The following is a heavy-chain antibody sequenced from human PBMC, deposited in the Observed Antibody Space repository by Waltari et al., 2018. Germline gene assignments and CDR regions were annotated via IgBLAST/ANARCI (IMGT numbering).Heavy chain of an antibody. CDR2: IYYSGST. CDR1: GGSISSYY. CDR3: ARCFDSSGWDDAFDI. D-gene: IGHD6-19*01. J-gene: IGHJ3*02. V-gene: IGHV4-59*01. Sequence: QVQLQESGPGLVKPSETLSLTCTVSGGSISSYYWSWIRQPPGKGLEWIGYIYYSGSTNYNPSLKSRVTISVDTSKNQFSLKLSSVTAADTAVYYCARCFDSSGWDDAFDIWGQGTMVNVSS.